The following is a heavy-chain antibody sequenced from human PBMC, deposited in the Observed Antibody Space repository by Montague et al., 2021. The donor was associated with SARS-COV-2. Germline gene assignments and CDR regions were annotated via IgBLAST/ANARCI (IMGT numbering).Heavy chain of an antibody. V-gene: IGHV6-1*01. CDR2: TYYRSWWRS. CDR3: ASAFYGDHWAFDV. D-gene: IGHD3-3*02. Sequence: CAISGDSVSSTSASWNWIRQSPSRGLEWLGRTYYRSWWRSQYPGYLGSRITISGDTSKNQFSLQLNSVTPEDTAVYYCASAFYGDHWAFDVWGQGTMVTVSS. J-gene: IGHJ3*01. CDR1: GDSVSSTSAS.